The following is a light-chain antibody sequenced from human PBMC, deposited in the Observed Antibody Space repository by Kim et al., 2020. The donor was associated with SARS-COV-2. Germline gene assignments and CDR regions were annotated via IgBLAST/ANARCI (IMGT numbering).Light chain of an antibody. CDR3: SSYTSSSTWV. CDR1: DGDVGDYTS. CDR2: EVS. V-gene: IGLV2-14*01. Sequence: GQSITTSCTGTDGDVGDYTSVSWYQQHPGKAPKLMIYEVSQRPSGVANRFSGSKSGNTASLAISGLQAEDEAAYYCSSYTSSSTWVFGGGTKVTVL. J-gene: IGLJ3*02.